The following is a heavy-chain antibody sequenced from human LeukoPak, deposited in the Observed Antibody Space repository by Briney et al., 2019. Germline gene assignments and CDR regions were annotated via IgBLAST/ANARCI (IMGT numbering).Heavy chain of an antibody. CDR2: ISYDGSNK. CDR1: GFTFSSYA. J-gene: IGHJ6*03. V-gene: IGHV3-30*04. CDR3: ARSSPDYYMDV. Sequence: PGGSLRLSCAASGFTFSSYAMHWVRQAPGKWLEWVAVISYDGSNKYYADSVKGRFTISRDNSKNTLYLQMNSLRAEDAAVYYCARSSPDYYMDVWGKGTTVTVAS.